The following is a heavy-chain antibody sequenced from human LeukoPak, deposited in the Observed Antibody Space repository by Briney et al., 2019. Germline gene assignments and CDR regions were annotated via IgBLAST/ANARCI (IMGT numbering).Heavy chain of an antibody. CDR1: GGSFSGYY. D-gene: IGHD5-24*01. J-gene: IGHJ4*02. Sequence: SETLSLTCAVYGGSFSGYYWSWIRQPPGKGLEWIGEINHSGSTNYNPSLKSRVTISVDTSKNQFSLKLSSVTAADTAVYYCARFSIPRDAYIQTFDYWGQGTLVTVSS. CDR3: ARFSIPRDAYIQTFDY. CDR2: INHSGST. V-gene: IGHV4-34*01.